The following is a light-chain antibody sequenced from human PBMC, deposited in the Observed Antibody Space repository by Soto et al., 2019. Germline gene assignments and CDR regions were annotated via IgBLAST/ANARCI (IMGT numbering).Light chain of an antibody. CDR3: GSWDSSLSAYV. CDR1: ISNMGGNS. Sequence: CVVRQARGVCAAPGQKGTISCSGSISNMGGNSVSWYQHLPGTAPKLLIYDDNKRPSGIPDRFSGSKSGTSATLGITGFQTGDEADYYCGSWDSSLSAYVFGTGTKVTVL. J-gene: IGLJ1*01. V-gene: IGLV1-51*01. CDR2: DDN.